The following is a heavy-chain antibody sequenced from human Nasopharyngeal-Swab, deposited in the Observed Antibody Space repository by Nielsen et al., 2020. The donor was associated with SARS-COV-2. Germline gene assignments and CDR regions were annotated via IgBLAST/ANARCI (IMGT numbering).Heavy chain of an antibody. D-gene: IGHD3-16*02. J-gene: IGHJ4*02. CDR3: ARSPVDYDYVWGSYRYRTFDY. CDR2: IIHIFGTA. Sequence: SVKVSCKASGGTFSSYAISWVRQAPGQGLEWMGGIIHIFGTANYAQKFQGRVTITADKSTSTAYMELSSLRSEDTAVYYCARSPVDYDYVWGSYRYRTFDYWGQGTLVTVSS. CDR1: GGTFSSYA. V-gene: IGHV1-69*06.